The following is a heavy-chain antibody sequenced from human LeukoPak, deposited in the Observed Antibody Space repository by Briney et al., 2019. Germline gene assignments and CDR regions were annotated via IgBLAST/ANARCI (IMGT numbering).Heavy chain of an antibody. V-gene: IGHV4-4*07. Sequence: KPSETLSLTCTVSGGSISSYYWSWIRQPAGKGLEWIGRIYTSGSTNYNPSLKSRVTISVDTSKNQFSLKLSSVTAADTAVYYCARDQNSGYDFLPYWYFDLWGRGTLVTVSS. CDR2: IYTSGST. D-gene: IGHD5-12*01. CDR3: ARDQNSGYDFLPYWYFDL. J-gene: IGHJ2*01. CDR1: GGSISSYY.